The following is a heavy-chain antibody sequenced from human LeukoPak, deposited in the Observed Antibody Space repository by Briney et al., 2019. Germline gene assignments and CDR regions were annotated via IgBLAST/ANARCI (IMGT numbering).Heavy chain of an antibody. D-gene: IGHD3-10*01. Sequence: PSETLSLTCTVSGGSISSYYWSWIRQPPGKGLEWIGYIYYSGSTNYNPSLKSRVTISVDTSKNQFSQKLSSVTAADTAVYYCVRVPYGSGSSAFDIWGQGTMVTVSS. J-gene: IGHJ3*02. CDR3: VRVPYGSGSSAFDI. CDR1: GGSISSYY. CDR2: IYYSGST. V-gene: IGHV4-59*01.